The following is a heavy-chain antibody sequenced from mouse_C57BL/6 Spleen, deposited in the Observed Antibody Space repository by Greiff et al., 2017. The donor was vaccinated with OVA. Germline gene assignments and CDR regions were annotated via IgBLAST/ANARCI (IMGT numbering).Heavy chain of an antibody. CDR2: IYPRSGNT. J-gene: IGHJ2*01. CDR1: GYTFTSYG. V-gene: IGHV1-81*01. CDR3: ARSGYYGNPIYFDY. D-gene: IGHD2-1*01. Sequence: VKLMESGAELARPGASVKLSCKASGYTFTSYGISWVKQRTGQGLEWIGEIYPRSGNTYYNEKFKGKATLTADKSSSTAYMELRSLTAEDSAVYFCARSGYYGNPIYFDYWGQGTTLTVSS.